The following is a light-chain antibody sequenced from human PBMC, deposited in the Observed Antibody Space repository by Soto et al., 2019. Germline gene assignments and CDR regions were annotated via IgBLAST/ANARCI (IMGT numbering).Light chain of an antibody. Sequence: EIVLTQSPGTLSLSPGERATLSCRASQSVSSSYLAWYQHKPGQAPRLLIYGASSRPTGIPDRFSGSGSGTDFTLTISRLEPEYFGVYYCQQYGSSPPVTFGGGTKVEIK. J-gene: IGKJ4*01. CDR3: QQYGSSPPVT. CDR2: GAS. V-gene: IGKV3-20*01. CDR1: QSVSSSY.